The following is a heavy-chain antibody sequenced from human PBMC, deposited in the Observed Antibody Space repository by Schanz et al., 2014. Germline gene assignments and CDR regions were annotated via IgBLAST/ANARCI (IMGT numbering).Heavy chain of an antibody. Sequence: QVQLQESGPGLVKPSETLSLTCTVSGGSISTYYWSWIRQPPGKGLEWIGYIYYTGHTYYNPSLKIRVAISVDPSKTPFSLKIFSVPAADTAVYYCARRLRGFDYWGQGTLVTVSS. J-gene: IGHJ4*02. CDR3: ARRLRGFDY. V-gene: IGHV4-59*08. CDR1: GGSISTYY. CDR2: IYYTGHT. D-gene: IGHD4-17*01.